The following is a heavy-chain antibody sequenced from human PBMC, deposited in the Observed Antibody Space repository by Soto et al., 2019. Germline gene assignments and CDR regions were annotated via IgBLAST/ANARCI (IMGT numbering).Heavy chain of an antibody. Sequence: QVQLVQSGAEVRKPGASVRLYCETSGYNFNQYYIHWLRPAPGLELEWMGIINLRGGTTEYAHKFRGRVTVTGDTSTSTAYMQLSSLKSEDTAVYFCARGPDDSDVPRWDYWGQGTLVTVSS. CDR3: ARGPDDSDVPRWDY. CDR1: GYNFNQYY. V-gene: IGHV1-46*02. CDR2: INLRGGTT. D-gene: IGHD1-1*01. J-gene: IGHJ4*02.